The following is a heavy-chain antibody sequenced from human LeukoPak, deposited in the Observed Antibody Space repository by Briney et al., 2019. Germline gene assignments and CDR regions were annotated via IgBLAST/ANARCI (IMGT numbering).Heavy chain of an antibody. CDR2: IIPIFGTA. D-gene: IGHD6-13*01. V-gene: IGHV1-69*01. Sequence: ASVKVSCKASGGTFSSYAVSWVRQAPGQGLEWMGGIIPIFGTANYAQKFQGRVTITADESTSTAYMELSSLRSEDTAVYYCARWGVRRIAAAGTQDYYYGMDVWGQGTTVTVSS. CDR1: GGTFSSYA. J-gene: IGHJ6*02. CDR3: ARWGVRRIAAAGTQDYYYGMDV.